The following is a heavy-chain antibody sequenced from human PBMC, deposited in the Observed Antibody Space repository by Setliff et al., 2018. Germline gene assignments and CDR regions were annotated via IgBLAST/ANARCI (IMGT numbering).Heavy chain of an antibody. V-gene: IGHV4-38-2*02. CDR1: GYSISSGYY. Sequence: SETLSLTCTVSGYSISSGYYWGWIRQPPGKGLEWIGNMYHSGSVYYNPSLKSRVTISVDTSKNQFSLKLSSVTAADTAVYYCTRGYGVLTGYYNYWGQGTLVTVSS. CDR3: TRGYGVLTGYYNY. D-gene: IGHD3-9*01. J-gene: IGHJ4*02. CDR2: MYHSGSV.